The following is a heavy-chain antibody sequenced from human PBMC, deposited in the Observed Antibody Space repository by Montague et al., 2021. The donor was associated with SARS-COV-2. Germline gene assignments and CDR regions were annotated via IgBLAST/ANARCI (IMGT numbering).Heavy chain of an antibody. Sequence: SETLSLTCTVSGGSISSSSYYWGWIRQPPGKGLEWVGSIYYSGTTYYNSSLKSRVTISVDTSKNQFSLKLCSVTAADAAVYYCARHVRSLMVRRADFDYWGKGTLVTVSS. CDR1: GGSISSSSYY. CDR3: ARHVRSLMVRRADFDY. V-gene: IGHV4-39*01. CDR2: IYYSGTT. D-gene: IGHD3-10*01. J-gene: IGHJ4*02.